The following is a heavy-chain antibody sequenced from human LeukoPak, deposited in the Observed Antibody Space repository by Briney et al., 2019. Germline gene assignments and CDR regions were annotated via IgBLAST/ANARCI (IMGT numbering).Heavy chain of an antibody. CDR3: ASPDPGYSSSWYSEGRYYYMDV. CDR1: GYSLNELS. D-gene: IGHD6-13*01. V-gene: IGHV1-24*01. J-gene: IGHJ6*03. Sequence: ASVKVSCKVSGYSLNELSMHWVRQAPGKGLEWMGGFDPEAGKTVYAEKLDGRLTVTDDTTTDTAYMQLSSLRLEDTAVYYCASPDPGYSSSWYSEGRYYYMDVWGKGTTVTVSS. CDR2: FDPEAGKT.